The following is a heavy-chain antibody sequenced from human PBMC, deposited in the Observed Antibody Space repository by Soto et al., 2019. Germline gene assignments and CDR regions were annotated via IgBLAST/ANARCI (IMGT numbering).Heavy chain of an antibody. V-gene: IGHV3-21*01. CDR1: GFTFSSYS. CDR3: ARYFGSSWYCDY. Sequence: PGGSLRLSCAASGFTFSSYSMNWVRQAPGKGLEWVSSISSSSSYIYYADSVKGRFTISRDNAKNSLYLQMNSLRAEDTAVYYCARYFGSSWYCDYWGQGTLVTVSS. D-gene: IGHD6-13*01. CDR2: ISSSSSYI. J-gene: IGHJ4*02.